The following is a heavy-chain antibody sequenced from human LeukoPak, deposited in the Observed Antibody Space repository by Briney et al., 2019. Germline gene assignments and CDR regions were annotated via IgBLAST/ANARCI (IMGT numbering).Heavy chain of an antibody. J-gene: IGHJ6*04. CDR2: IYYSGST. Sequence: SQTLSLTCTVSGASISSGGYYWSWIRQHPGKGLEWIGYIYYSGSTYYNPSLKSRVTISVDTSKNQFSLKLSSVTAADTAVYYCARGVREVRGADRWNVWGKGTTVTVSS. D-gene: IGHD3-10*01. V-gene: IGHV4-31*03. CDR3: ARGVREVRGADRWNV. CDR1: GASISSGGYY.